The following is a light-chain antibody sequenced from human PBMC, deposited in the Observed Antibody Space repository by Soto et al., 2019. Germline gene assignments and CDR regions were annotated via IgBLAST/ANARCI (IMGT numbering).Light chain of an antibody. CDR1: QDIRNY. Sequence: DIQMTQSPPSLSASVGDRVTITCQASQDIRNYLNWYQQKPGKAPKLLIYDASYLETGVPSRFSGSGSGTDFTFTIDSLQPEDIATYYCQQYVDFPQTFGQGTKLEIK. CDR2: DAS. V-gene: IGKV1-33*01. CDR3: QQYVDFPQT. J-gene: IGKJ2*01.